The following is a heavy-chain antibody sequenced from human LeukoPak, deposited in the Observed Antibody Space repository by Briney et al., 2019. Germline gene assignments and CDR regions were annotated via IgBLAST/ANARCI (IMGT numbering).Heavy chain of an antibody. Sequence: SETLSLTCTVSGGSISSSSYYWGWIRQPPGKGLEWIGSIYYSGSTYYNPSLKSRVTISVDTSKNQFSLKLSSVTAADTAVYYCARPVRDSSSWYGFDPWGQGTLVTVSS. CDR1: GGSISSSSYY. V-gene: IGHV4-39*01. CDR2: IYYSGST. CDR3: ARPVRDSSSWYGFDP. D-gene: IGHD6-13*01. J-gene: IGHJ5*02.